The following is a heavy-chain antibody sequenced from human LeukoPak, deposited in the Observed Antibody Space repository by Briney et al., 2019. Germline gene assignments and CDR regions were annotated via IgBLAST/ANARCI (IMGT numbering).Heavy chain of an antibody. J-gene: IGHJ4*02. CDR2: ISGSGGST. CDR1: EFTFNNYA. D-gene: IGHD2-2*01. V-gene: IGHV3-23*01. CDR3: VRAGRCSSTSCYALGY. Sequence: QAGGSLRLSCAASEFTFNNYAMSWVRQAPGKGLEWVSGISGSGGSTYYGDSVKGRSTISRDNAKNTLYLQMNSLRAEDTAVYYCVRAGRCSSTSCYALGYWGQGTLVTVSS.